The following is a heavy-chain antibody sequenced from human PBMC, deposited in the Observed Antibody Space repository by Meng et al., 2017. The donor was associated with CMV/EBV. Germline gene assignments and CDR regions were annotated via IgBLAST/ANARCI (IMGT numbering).Heavy chain of an antibody. J-gene: IGHJ4*02. CDR3: ARDRGSWLREIDY. CDR1: GFTSSSYR. V-gene: IGHV3-21*01. CDR2: ISSSSSYI. D-gene: IGHD6-13*01. Sequence: AASGFTSSSYRMTWVRQAPGKGLEWVSSISSSSSYIYYADSVKGRFTISRDNAKNSLYLQMNSLRAEDTAVYYCARDRGSWLREIDYWGQGTLVTVSS.